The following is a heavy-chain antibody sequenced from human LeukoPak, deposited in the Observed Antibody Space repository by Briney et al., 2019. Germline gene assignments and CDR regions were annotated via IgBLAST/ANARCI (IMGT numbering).Heavy chain of an antibody. V-gene: IGHV1-69*04. CDR2: IIPILGIA. Sequence: SVNVSCKASGGTYSSCAISWVRQAPGQGLEWMGRIIPILGIANYAQKFQGRVTITADKSTSTAYMELSSLRSEDTAVYYCARDLGRDGYNLRGFVYWGQGTLVTVSS. D-gene: IGHD5-24*01. J-gene: IGHJ4*02. CDR1: GGTYSSCA. CDR3: ARDLGRDGYNLRGFVY.